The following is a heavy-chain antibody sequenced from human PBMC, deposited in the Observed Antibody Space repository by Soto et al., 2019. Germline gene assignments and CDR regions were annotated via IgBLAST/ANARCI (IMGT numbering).Heavy chain of an antibody. CDR3: ARGVAPINWFDP. D-gene: IGHD5-12*01. J-gene: IGHJ5*02. CDR1: GGSFSGYY. Sequence: QVQLQQWGAGLLKPSETLSLTCAVYGGSFSGYYWSWIHQPPGKGLEWIGEINHSGSTNYNPSLKSRVTISVDTSKNQFSLKLSSVTAADTAVYYCARGVAPINWFDPWGQGTLVTVSS. V-gene: IGHV4-34*01. CDR2: INHSGST.